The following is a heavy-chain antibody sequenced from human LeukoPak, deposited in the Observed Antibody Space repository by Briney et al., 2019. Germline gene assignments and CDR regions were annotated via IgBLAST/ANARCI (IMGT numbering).Heavy chain of an antibody. V-gene: IGHV3-7*01. J-gene: IGHJ2*01. CDR2: INQGGSEM. D-gene: IGHD3-22*01. Sequence: GGSLRLSCAASGFTFSNYWMSWVRQAPGKGLEWLANINQGGSEMYYVDSVKGRFTISRDNGKNSLYLQINSLRADDTAVYYCARDQGSMIVARETNWYFDHWGRGTLVTVSS. CDR3: ARDQGSMIVARETNWYFDH. CDR1: GFTFSNYW.